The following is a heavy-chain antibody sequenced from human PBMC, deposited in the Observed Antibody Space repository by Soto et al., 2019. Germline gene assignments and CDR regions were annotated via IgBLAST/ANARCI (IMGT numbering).Heavy chain of an antibody. V-gene: IGHV4-59*08. Sequence: PSVPMPLPWTVFCGNIIHLYWPRIRKKKGKGLEWMGYIYYSGTTTNYNPSLKSRVTLSVDASKNQFSLKLSSVTAADTAVYYCARLGESYAVPHFDYWGQGTLVTVSS. CDR1: CGNIIHLY. D-gene: IGHD1-26*01. CDR3: ARLGESYAVPHFDY. J-gene: IGHJ4*02. CDR2: IYYSGTT.